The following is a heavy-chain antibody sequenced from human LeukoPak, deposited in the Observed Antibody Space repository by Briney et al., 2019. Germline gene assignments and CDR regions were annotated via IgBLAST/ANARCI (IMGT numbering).Heavy chain of an antibody. Sequence: PSETLSLTCSVSGGSISRYYWNWIRQPPGKGLEWIGYINYSENTNYNPSLKSRVTISVGTSKNQFSMKLRAVTAADTAVYYCAREGAYCTNGVCYTGYFDYWGQGTLVTVS. CDR1: GGSISRYY. CDR2: INYSENT. V-gene: IGHV4-59*01. CDR3: AREGAYCTNGVCYTGYFDY. J-gene: IGHJ4*02. D-gene: IGHD2-8*01.